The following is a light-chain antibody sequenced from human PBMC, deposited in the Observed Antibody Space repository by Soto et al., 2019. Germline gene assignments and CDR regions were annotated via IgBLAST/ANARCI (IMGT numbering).Light chain of an antibody. CDR3: QQSYSRVT. J-gene: IGKJ1*01. CDR1: QGISSY. V-gene: IGKV1-8*01. Sequence: AIRMTQSPSSFSASTGDRVTITCRASQGISSYLAWYQQKPGKAPKLLIYAASTLQSGVPSRFSGSGSGTDFTLTISCLQSEDFATYFCQQSYSRVTFGQGTKVDIK. CDR2: AAS.